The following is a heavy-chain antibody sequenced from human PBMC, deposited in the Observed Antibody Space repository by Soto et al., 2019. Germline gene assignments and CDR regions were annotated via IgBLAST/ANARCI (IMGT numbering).Heavy chain of an antibody. Sequence: QVQLVESGGGVVQPGRSLRLSCAASGFTFSSYAMHWVRQAPGKGLEWVAVISYDGSNKYYADSVKGRFTISRDNSKNTLYLQMNSLRAEDTAVYYCARDLDRGWGVIVYYGMDVWGQGTTVTVSS. CDR3: ARDLDRGWGVIVYYGMDV. CDR1: GFTFSSYA. J-gene: IGHJ6*02. CDR2: ISYDGSNK. D-gene: IGHD3-10*01. V-gene: IGHV3-30-3*01.